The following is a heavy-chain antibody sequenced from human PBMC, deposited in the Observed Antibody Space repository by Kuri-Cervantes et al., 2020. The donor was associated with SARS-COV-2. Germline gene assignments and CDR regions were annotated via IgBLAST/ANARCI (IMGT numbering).Heavy chain of an antibody. CDR1: GFTFSSYA. Sequence: GGSLRLSFAASGFTFSSYAMSWVRQAPGKGLEWVSTISGSGGSTYYADSVKGRFTISRDNSKNTLYLQMNSLRAEDTAVYSCAKDQWTTIFGVVIDYFDYWGQGTLVTVSS. V-gene: IGHV3-23*01. CDR3: AKDQWTTIFGVVIDYFDY. CDR2: ISGSGGST. J-gene: IGHJ4*02. D-gene: IGHD3-3*01.